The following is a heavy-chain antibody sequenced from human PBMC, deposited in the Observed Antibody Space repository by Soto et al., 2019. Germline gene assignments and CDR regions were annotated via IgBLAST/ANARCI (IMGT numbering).Heavy chain of an antibody. CDR3: ARKLDTSGWA. Sequence: EVQLVQSGAEVKKPGESLKISCKGSGYRFPTYWIGWVRQLPGKGPEWMGIIYPDDSDTTYYPSFEGQVTISAEKSIHTAFLQWSSLRASNSAMYYCARKLDTSGWAGGQGTLVTVSS. V-gene: IGHV5-51*03. D-gene: IGHD6-19*01. CDR2: IYPDDSDT. CDR1: GYRFPTYW. J-gene: IGHJ4*02.